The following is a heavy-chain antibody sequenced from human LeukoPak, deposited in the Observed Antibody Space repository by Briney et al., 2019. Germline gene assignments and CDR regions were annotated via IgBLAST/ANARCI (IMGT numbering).Heavy chain of an antibody. CDR1: VYTFTSYY. CDR2: INPSGGST. J-gene: IGHJ6*03. CDR3: ARGEYYGSGRVDYMDV. V-gene: IGHV1-46*01. Sequence: GASVKVSCEASVYTFTSYYMHWLRQAPGQGLEWMGIINPSGGSTSYAQKFQGRVTMTMDTSTSTVYMEMSSLRSEDTAVYYCARGEYYGSGRVDYMDVWGKGTTVTISS. D-gene: IGHD3-10*01.